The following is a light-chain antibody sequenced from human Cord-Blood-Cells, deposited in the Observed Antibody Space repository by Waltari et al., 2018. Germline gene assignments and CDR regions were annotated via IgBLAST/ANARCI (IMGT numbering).Light chain of an antibody. CDR1: TSDVGGYNY. V-gene: IGLV2-11*01. CDR2: DVS. Sequence: QSALPQPRSVSGSPGQSVTISCPGTTSDVGGYNYVSWYRQPPGKAPKLMIYDVSKRPSGVPDSFSGSKSGNTASLTISGLQAEDDADYYCCSYAGSYTWVFGGGTKLTVL. CDR3: CSYAGSYTWV. J-gene: IGLJ3*02.